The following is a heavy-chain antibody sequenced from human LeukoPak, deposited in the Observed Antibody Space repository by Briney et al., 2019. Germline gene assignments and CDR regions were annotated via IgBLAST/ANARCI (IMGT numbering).Heavy chain of an antibody. CDR3: AKDPNTLYDLWSGYK. Sequence: PGGSLRPSCAASGFTLTGHTMTWLRQAPGEGLEWVSIIGGRDDRTYYADFVEGRFTISRDNSKNILYLQMSSLRAEDTAVYYCAKDPNTLYDLWSGYKWAQGTLVTVSS. J-gene: IGHJ4*02. CDR2: IGGRDDRT. CDR1: GFTLTGHT. V-gene: IGHV3-23*01. D-gene: IGHD3-3*01.